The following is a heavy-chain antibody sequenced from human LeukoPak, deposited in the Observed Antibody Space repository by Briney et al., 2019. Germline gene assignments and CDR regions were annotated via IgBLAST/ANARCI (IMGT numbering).Heavy chain of an antibody. CDR2: INPNSGGT. J-gene: IGHJ5*02. Sequence: ASVTVSCKASGYTFTGYYMHWVRQAPGQGLEWMGWINPNSGGTNCAQKFQGRVTMTRDTSISTAYMELSRLRSDDTAVYYCARGRSGGVSWFDPWGQGTLVTVSS. CDR1: GYTFTGYY. D-gene: IGHD2-15*01. V-gene: IGHV1-2*02. CDR3: ARGRSGGVSWFDP.